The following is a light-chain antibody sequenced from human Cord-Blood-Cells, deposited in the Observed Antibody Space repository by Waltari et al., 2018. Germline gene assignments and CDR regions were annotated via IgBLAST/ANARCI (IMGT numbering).Light chain of an antibody. V-gene: IGLV1-47*01. Sequence: QPVLTQPPSASGTPGPRVTISFSGSSSTIASKYVYWYQQLPGTAPKLLIYRNNQRPSGVPDRFSGSKSGTSASLAISGLRSEDEADYYCAAWDDSLSGPVFGGGTKLTVL. CDR2: RNN. CDR3: AAWDDSLSGPV. J-gene: IGLJ3*02. CDR1: SSTIASKY.